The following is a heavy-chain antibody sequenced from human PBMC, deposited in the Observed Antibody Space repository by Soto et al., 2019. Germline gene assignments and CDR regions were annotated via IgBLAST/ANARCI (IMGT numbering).Heavy chain of an antibody. CDR3: ARGGYFDSSNYLAY. V-gene: IGHV1-69*13. D-gene: IGHD3-22*01. J-gene: IGHJ4*02. CDR1: GGTFSSYA. CDR2: IIPIFGTA. Sequence: SVKVSCKASGGTFSSYAISWVRQAPGQGLEWMGGIIPIFGTANYAQKFQGRVTITADESTSTAYMELSSLRSEDTAVYYCARGGYFDSSNYLAYWGLGTLVTVSS.